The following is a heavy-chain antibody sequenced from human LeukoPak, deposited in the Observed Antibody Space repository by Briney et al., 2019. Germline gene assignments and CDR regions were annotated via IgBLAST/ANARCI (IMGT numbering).Heavy chain of an antibody. CDR3: AKESGDDSSGYYEVFDY. D-gene: IGHD3-22*01. CDR2: VYPGGFT. V-gene: IGHV3-53*01. Sequence: PGGTLRLSCAVAGGTVTSIYMSWVRKDPGKGLEWVSVVYPGGFTYHADSVKGRFTISRDNSKNTLYLQMNSLRAEDTAVYYCAKESGDDSSGYYEVFDYWGQGTLVTVSS. J-gene: IGHJ4*02. CDR1: GGTVTSIY.